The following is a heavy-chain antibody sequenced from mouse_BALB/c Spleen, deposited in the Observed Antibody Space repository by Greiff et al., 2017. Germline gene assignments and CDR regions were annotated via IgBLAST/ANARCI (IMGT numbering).Heavy chain of an antibody. Sequence: EVKLQESGPSLVKPSQTLSLTCSVTGDSITSGYWNWIRKFPGNTLEYMGYISYSGSTYYNPSLKSRISITRDTSKNQYYLQLNSVTTEDTATYYCASWRNDGTYLDYWGQGTTLTVSS. CDR1: GDSITSGY. J-gene: IGHJ2*01. CDR3: ASWRNDGTYLDY. V-gene: IGHV3-8*02. D-gene: IGHD2-14*01. CDR2: ISYSGST.